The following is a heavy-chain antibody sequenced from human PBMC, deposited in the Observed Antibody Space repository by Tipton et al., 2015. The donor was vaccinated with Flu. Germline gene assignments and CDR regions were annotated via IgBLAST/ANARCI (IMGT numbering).Heavy chain of an antibody. J-gene: IGHJ2*01. Sequence: QVQLVQSGGGVVQPGRSLRLSCAASGFIFSTYGMHWVRQAPGKGLEWVAVIWYDGSNKYYADSVKGRFTISRDNAENSLHLQMNSLRVDDTAVYYCARTDNGFYLGHWYFDLWGRGTLVTVSS. CDR2: IWYDGSNK. D-gene: IGHD3-22*01. V-gene: IGHV3-33*01. CDR1: GFIFSTYG. CDR3: ARTDNGFYLGHWYFDL.